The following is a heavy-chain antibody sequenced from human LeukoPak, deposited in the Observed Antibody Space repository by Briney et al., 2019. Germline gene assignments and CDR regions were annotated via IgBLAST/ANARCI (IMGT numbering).Heavy chain of an antibody. V-gene: IGHV1-8*01. D-gene: IGHD3-22*01. Sequence: ASVKVSCKASGYTFTSYDINWVRQATGQGLEWMDWMNPNNGNNGYAQKLQGGVTMTRNNSISTAYLELSSLRSEDTAVYYCARNSYDSSGIFDYWGQGTLVTVSS. J-gene: IGHJ4*02. CDR1: GYTFTSYD. CDR2: MNPNNGNN. CDR3: ARNSYDSSGIFDY.